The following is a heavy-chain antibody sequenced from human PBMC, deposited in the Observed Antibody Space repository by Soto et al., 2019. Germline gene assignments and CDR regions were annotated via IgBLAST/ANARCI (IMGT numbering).Heavy chain of an antibody. CDR2: IHHSGTT. Sequence: SATLSLTCAMNGVVYVDYYWGWIDKANGKGLEWIGEIHHSGTTNYNPSLKSRVTITLDRSKNQFTLRLSSMTAADAAVYYCANDYGDYRNDAFDIWSPGTRVT. CDR3: ANDYGDYRNDAFDI. J-gene: IGHJ3*02. CDR1: GVVYVDYY. V-gene: IGHV4-34*01. D-gene: IGHD4-17*01.